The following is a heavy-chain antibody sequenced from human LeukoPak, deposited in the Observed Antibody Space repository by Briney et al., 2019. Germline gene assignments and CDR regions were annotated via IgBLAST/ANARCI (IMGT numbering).Heavy chain of an antibody. V-gene: IGHV3-7*01. J-gene: IGHJ4*02. CDR2: IKQDGSEI. D-gene: IGHD6-19*01. CDR3: ARDRDSSGWYEGFDY. CDR1: GVTLSSYW. Sequence: GGSLRLSCAASGVTLSSYWMSWVRQTPGKGLEWVANIKQDGSEISYVDSVKGRFTISRDNAKNSLYLQMNSLRADDTAVYYCARDRDSSGWYEGFDYWGQGTLVTVSS.